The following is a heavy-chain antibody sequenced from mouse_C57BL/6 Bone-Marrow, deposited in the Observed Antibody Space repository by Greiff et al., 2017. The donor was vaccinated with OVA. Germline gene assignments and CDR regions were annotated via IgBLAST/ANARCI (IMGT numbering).Heavy chain of an antibody. D-gene: IGHD1-1*01. Sequence: QVQLQQPGAELVKPGASVKLSCKASGYTFTSYWMHWVKQRPGQGLEWIGMIHPNSGSTNYNEKFKSKATLTVDKSSSTAYMQLSSLTSEDSAVYYGARKGHYYGSSYVGYWGQGTTLTVSS. CDR2: IHPNSGST. J-gene: IGHJ2*01. CDR3: ARKGHYYGSSYVGY. CDR1: GYTFTSYW. V-gene: IGHV1-64*01.